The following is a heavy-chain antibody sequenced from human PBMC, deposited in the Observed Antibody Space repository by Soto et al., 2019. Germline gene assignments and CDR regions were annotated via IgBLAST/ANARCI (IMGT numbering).Heavy chain of an antibody. J-gene: IGHJ3*01. CDR2: INEDGGGK. Sequence: PGGCLRLSGAAAGLSFSTYWMSWVRQAPGKVLEWVANINEDGGGKYYVDSVKGRFTVSRDNAKNSLFLQLDYPRVEDTAVYYCARTKGIAAYESWAQGTVLTVSS. V-gene: IGHV3-7*01. D-gene: IGHD3-16*01. CDR1: GLSFSTYW. CDR3: ARTKGIAAYES.